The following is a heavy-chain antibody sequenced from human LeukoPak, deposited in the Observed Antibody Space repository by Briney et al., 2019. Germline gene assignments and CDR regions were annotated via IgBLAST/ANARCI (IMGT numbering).Heavy chain of an antibody. Sequence: SETLSLTCAVYGGSFSGFYWSWIRQPPGNGLEWIGEINHSGSTNYNPYLKSRVTISVDTSKNQFSLKLSSVTAADTAVYYCARGRRYSGYGVWGKGTTVTVSS. J-gene: IGHJ6*04. CDR1: GGSFSGFY. D-gene: IGHD5-12*01. CDR2: INHSGST. CDR3: ARGRRYSGYGV. V-gene: IGHV4-34*01.